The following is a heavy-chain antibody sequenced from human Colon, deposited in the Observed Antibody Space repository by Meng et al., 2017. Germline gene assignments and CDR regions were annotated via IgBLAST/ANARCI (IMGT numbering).Heavy chain of an antibody. V-gene: IGHV4-30-4*01. CDR1: GGSISSGDYY. D-gene: IGHD4-17*01. J-gene: IGHJ5*02. Sequence: QGPREGSGQGLRQHSKTRASPCTVSGGSISSGDYYWSWIRQPPGKGLEWIGYIYYSGSTYSNASLKSRVTISIDRSKNQFSLKLSSVTAADTAVYYCARDRKHYGERGWFDPWGQGTLVTVSS. CDR2: IYYSGST. CDR3: ARDRKHYGERGWFDP.